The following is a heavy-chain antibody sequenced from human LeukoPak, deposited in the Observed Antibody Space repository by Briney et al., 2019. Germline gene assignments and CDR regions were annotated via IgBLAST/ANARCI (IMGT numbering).Heavy chain of an antibody. J-gene: IGHJ4*02. Sequence: PGGSLRLSCAASGFTFSSYAMHWVRQAPGKGLEYVSAINSNGGSTYYANSVKGRFTISRDNSKNTLYLQMGSLRAEDMAVYYCARDAARYHYDSGSYVWFPDYWGQGTLVTVSS. D-gene: IGHD3-10*01. CDR3: ARDAARYHYDSGSYVWFPDY. CDR1: GFTFSSYA. V-gene: IGHV3-64*01. CDR2: INSNGGST.